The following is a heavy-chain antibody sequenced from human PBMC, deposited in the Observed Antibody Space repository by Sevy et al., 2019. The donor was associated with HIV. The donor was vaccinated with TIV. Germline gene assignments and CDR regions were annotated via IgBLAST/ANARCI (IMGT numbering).Heavy chain of an antibody. Sequence: GESLRISCAASGFTFSDYYMSWIRQAPGKGLEWGSYISSSSSYTNYAASVKGRFTISRDNAKNSLYLQMNSLRAEDTAVYYCARGLVGATRDYWGQGTLVTVSS. CDR1: GFTFSDYY. CDR2: ISSSSSYT. CDR3: ARGLVGATRDY. J-gene: IGHJ4*02. V-gene: IGHV3-11*06. D-gene: IGHD1-26*01.